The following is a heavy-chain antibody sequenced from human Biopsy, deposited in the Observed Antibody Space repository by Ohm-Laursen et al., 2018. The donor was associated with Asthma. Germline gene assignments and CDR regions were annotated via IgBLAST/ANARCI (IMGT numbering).Heavy chain of an antibody. CDR2: IYSGGTS. Sequence: GSLRLSCTASGFAVSRGHMFWVRQAPGKGLEWVSVIYSGGTSHTADSVRGRFTISRDYSKNTLYLQMHSLRAEDTAVYYCARGDSSNWSHYHFDYWGQGTLVTVSS. V-gene: IGHV3-53*01. CDR1: GFAVSRGH. D-gene: IGHD3-22*01. CDR3: ARGDSSNWSHYHFDY. J-gene: IGHJ4*02.